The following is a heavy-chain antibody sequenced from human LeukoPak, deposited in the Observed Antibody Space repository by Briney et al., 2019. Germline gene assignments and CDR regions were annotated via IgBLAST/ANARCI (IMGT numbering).Heavy chain of an antibody. V-gene: IGHV3-64D*09. J-gene: IGHJ4*02. Sequence: PGGSLRLSCAASGFTFRSYGMHWVRQAPGKGLEYVSLINSNGGSTYYADSVKGRFTSSRDNSKNTLYLQMSSLRAEDTAVYYCVKSPLQWLLFDYWGQGTLVTVSS. D-gene: IGHD3-3*01. CDR1: GFTFRSYG. CDR3: VKSPLQWLLFDY. CDR2: INSNGGST.